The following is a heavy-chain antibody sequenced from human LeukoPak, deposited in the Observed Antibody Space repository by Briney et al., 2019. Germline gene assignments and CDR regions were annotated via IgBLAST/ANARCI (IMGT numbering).Heavy chain of an antibody. CDR3: AKSPGGRHHN. CDR2: ISSSSSYI. CDR1: GFTLSRYS. J-gene: IGHJ4*02. Sequence: GDSLRLSCAVSGFTLSRYSMNWVRQAPGKGLEWVSSISSSSSYIYYADSVKGRFTISRDNAKNTLYLQMNSLRAEDTAVYYCAKSPGGRHHNWGQGTLVTVSS. D-gene: IGHD3-16*01. V-gene: IGHV3-21*04.